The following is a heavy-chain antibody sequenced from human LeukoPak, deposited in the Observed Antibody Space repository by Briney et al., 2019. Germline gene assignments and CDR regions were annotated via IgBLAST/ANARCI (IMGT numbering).Heavy chain of an antibody. J-gene: IGHJ4*02. D-gene: IGHD5-12*01. CDR2: INPNSGGT. Sequence: ASVKVSCKASGYTFTGYYMHWVRQAPGQGLEWMRWINPNSGGTNYAQKFQGRVTMTRDTSISTAYMELSRLRSDDTAVYYCARGYSGYDWFDYWGQGTLVTVSS. CDR1: GYTFTGYY. CDR3: ARGYSGYDWFDY. V-gene: IGHV1-2*02.